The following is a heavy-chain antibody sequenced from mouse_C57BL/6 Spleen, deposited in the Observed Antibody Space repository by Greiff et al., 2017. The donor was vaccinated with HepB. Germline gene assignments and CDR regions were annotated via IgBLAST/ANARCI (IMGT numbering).Heavy chain of an antibody. J-gene: IGHJ2*01. CDR1: GYTFTDYE. Sequence: VQLQQSGAELVRPGASVTLSCKASGYTFTDYEMHWVKQTPVHGLEWIGAIDPETGGTAYNQKFKGKAILTADKSSSTACMELRSLTSEDSAVYYCTRGYFDYWGQGTTLTVSS. CDR2: IDPETGGT. V-gene: IGHV1-15*01. CDR3: TRGYFDY.